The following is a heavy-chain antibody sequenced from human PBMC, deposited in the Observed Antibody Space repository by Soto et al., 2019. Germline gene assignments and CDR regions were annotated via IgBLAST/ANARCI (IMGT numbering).Heavy chain of an antibody. CDR1: GFTFSNHG. Sequence: PGGSLRLSCAASGFTFSNHGMHWVRQAPGKGLEWVAVISNDGSNKYYADSVKGRFTISRDNSKNTLYVQMNSLRPEDTAVYYCAKSQGLERRFFEWLPTFDPWGQGTLVTVSS. J-gene: IGHJ5*01. CDR2: ISNDGSNK. D-gene: IGHD3-3*01. V-gene: IGHV3-30*18. CDR3: AKSQGLERRFFEWLPTFDP.